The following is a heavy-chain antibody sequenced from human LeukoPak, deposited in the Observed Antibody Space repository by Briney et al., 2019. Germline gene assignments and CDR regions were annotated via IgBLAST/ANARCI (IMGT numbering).Heavy chain of an antibody. Sequence: ASVKVSCKASGGTFSSYAISWVRQAPGRGLEWMGGIIPIFGTANYAQKFQGRVTITTDESTSTAYMELSSLRSEDTAVYYCARGGAMVSVDYWGQGTLVTVSS. CDR2: IIPIFGTA. D-gene: IGHD5-18*01. J-gene: IGHJ4*02. V-gene: IGHV1-69*05. CDR3: ARGGAMVSVDY. CDR1: GGTFSSYA.